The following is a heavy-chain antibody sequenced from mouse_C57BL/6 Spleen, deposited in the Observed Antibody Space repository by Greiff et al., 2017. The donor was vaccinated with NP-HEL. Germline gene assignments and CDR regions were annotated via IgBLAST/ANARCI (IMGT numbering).Heavy chain of an antibody. Sequence: EVQLQESGPGLVKPSQSLSLTCSVTGYSITSGYYWNWIRQFPGNKLEWMGYISYDGSNNYNPSLKNRISITRDTSKNQFFLKLNSVTTEDTATYYCASQRGYDGYAMDYWGQGTSVTVSS. CDR3: ASQRGYDGYAMDY. D-gene: IGHD2-2*01. V-gene: IGHV3-6*01. J-gene: IGHJ4*01. CDR1: GYSITSGYY. CDR2: ISYDGSN.